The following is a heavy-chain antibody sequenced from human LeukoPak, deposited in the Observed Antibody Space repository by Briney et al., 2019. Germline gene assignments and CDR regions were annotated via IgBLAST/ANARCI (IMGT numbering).Heavy chain of an antibody. CDR1: GGSISSGGYY. D-gene: IGHD3-10*01. J-gene: IGHJ5*02. CDR2: IYYSGST. V-gene: IGHV4-31*03. CDR3: ARDRVWGGTGSYTNWFDP. Sequence: SQTLSLTCTVSGGSISSGGYYWSWIRQHPGKGLEWIGYIYYSGSTYYNPSLKSRVTISVDTSKNQFSLKLSSVTAADTAVYYCARDRVWGGTGSYTNWFDPWGQGTLVTVSS.